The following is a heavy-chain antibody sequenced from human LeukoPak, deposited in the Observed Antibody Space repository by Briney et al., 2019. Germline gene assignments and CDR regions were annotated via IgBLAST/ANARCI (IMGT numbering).Heavy chain of an antibody. CDR2: ISSNGGST. D-gene: IGHD3-22*01. V-gene: IGHV3-64*01. J-gene: IGHJ3*02. Sequence: GGSLRLSCAASGFTFSSYAMHWVRQAPGKGLEYVSAISSNGGSTYYANSVKGRFTISRDNSKNTLYLQMGSLRAEDMAVYYCARSYDSSGYYGYGDAFDIWGQGTMVTVSS. CDR3: ARSYDSSGYYGYGDAFDI. CDR1: GFTFSSYA.